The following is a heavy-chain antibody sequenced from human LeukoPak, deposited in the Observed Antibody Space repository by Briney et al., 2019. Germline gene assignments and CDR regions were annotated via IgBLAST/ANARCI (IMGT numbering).Heavy chain of an antibody. Sequence: PGDSLKISCQGSGYNFTTYWIGWVRQMPGKGLEWMGIIYPGDSDTRYSPSFQGQVTISADKSISTAYLQWSSLKASDTAMYYCARRYRYSYGADYWGQGTLVTVSS. CDR1: GYNFTTYW. CDR3: ARRYRYSYGADY. D-gene: IGHD5-18*01. V-gene: IGHV5-51*01. J-gene: IGHJ4*02. CDR2: IYPGDSDT.